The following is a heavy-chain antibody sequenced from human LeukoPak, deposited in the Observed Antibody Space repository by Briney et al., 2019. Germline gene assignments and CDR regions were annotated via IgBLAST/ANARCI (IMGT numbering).Heavy chain of an antibody. V-gene: IGHV1-2*02. CDR2: INPDSGGT. CDR1: GYTFTGYY. CDR3: VRGDVWGSYRELYSH. Sequence: GASVKVSCNASGYTFTGYYMHWVRQAPGQGLEWMGWINPDSGGTNFAQKFQGRVTMTRDTSISTAYMELSTLRSDDTAVYYCVRGDVWGSYRELYSHWGQGTLVTVSS. D-gene: IGHD3-16*02. J-gene: IGHJ4*02.